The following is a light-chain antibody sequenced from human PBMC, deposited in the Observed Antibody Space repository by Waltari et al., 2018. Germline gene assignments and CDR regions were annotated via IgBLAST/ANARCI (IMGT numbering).Light chain of an antibody. CDR3: QQYRSYMYT. V-gene: IGKV1-5*03. CDR1: QTNSRW. Sequence: DIQMTQSPSTLSASVGDRVTVTCRASQTNSRWLAWYQQKPGKAPKLLIYEASILQSGVPSRFSGSGSGTEFTLTINSLQPDDSATYYCQQYRSYMYTFGQGTKLEI. J-gene: IGKJ2*01. CDR2: EAS.